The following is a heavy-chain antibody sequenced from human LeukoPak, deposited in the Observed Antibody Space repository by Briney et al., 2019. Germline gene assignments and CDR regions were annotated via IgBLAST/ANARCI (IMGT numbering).Heavy chain of an antibody. V-gene: IGHV4-59*01. CDR1: GGSISSYY. CDR2: IYYSGST. D-gene: IGHD5-24*01. Sequence: SETLSLTCTVSGGSISSYYWSWIRQPPGKGLEWIGYIYYSGSTNYNPSLKSRVTISVDTSKNQFSLKLSSVTAADTAVYYCARARRDGYNSEPDAFDIWGQGTMVTVSS. CDR3: ARARRDGYNSEPDAFDI. J-gene: IGHJ3*02.